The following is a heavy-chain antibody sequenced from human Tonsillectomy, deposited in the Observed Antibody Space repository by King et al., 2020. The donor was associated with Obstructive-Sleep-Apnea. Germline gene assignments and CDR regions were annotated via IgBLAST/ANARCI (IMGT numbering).Heavy chain of an antibody. CDR1: GFSLSTIGVG. D-gene: IGHD4-17*01. CDR2: IYWKDDK. Sequence: TLKESGPTLVKPTQTLTLTCTFSGFSLSTIGVGVGWIRQPPGKALEWLALIYWKDDKRYSQYLKSRLTITKDPSKNQVVLTMTNMDPVDTATYYCAHTTYGDYFNWGQGTLVTVSS. CDR3: AHTTYGDYFN. V-gene: IGHV2-5*01. J-gene: IGHJ4*02.